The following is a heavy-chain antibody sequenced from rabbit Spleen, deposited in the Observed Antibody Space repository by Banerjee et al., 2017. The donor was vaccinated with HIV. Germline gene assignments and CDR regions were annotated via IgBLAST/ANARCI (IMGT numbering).Heavy chain of an antibody. CDR2: IYAGSSGTT. D-gene: IGHD8-1*01. CDR3: ARDAGTSFSTYGMDL. Sequence: QEQLEESEGDLVKPEGSLTLTCTASGFSFSSSYWICWVRQAPGKGLEWIACIYAGSSGTTYYASWAKGRFTISITSSTTVTLQMTSLTAADTATYFCARDAGTSFSTYGMDLWGQGTLVTVS. CDR1: GFSFSSSYW. J-gene: IGHJ3*01. V-gene: IGHV1S45*01.